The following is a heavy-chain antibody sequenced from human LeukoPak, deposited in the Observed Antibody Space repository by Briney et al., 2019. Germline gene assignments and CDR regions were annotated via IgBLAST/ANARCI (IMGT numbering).Heavy chain of an antibody. CDR2: IYYSGST. CDR1: GGSISNSGYY. D-gene: IGHD3-22*01. J-gene: IGHJ4*02. Sequence: SETLSLTCTVSGGSISNSGYYWGWIRQPPGKGLEWIGNIYYSGSTYYNPSLKSRVTISVDTSRNQFSLKLSSVTAADTAVYYCAKTYYYDPFDFWGQGTLVTVSS. CDR3: AKTYYYDPFDF. V-gene: IGHV4-39*01.